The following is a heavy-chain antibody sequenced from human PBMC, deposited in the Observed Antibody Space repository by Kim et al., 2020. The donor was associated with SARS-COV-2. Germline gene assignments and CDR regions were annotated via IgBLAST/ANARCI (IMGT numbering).Heavy chain of an antibody. CDR3: ARDTYSGADNWFDP. J-gene: IGHJ5*02. D-gene: IGHD6-19*01. V-gene: IGHV4-30-2*04. Sequence: YNPSLKSRVTISVATSKNQFSLKQSSVTAADTAVYYCARDTYSGADNWFDPWGQGTLVTVSS.